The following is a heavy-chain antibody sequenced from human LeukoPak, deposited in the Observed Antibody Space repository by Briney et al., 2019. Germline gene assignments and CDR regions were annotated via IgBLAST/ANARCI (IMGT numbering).Heavy chain of an antibody. J-gene: IGHJ4*02. Sequence: SETLSLTCTVSGGSISSYYWSWIRQPPGKGLEWIGYIYYSVTTNYSPSLKSRVTISVDTSKNQFSLKLSSVTAADTAVYYCARGLHAVDYWGQGTLVTVSS. CDR2: IYYSVTT. CDR3: ARGLHAVDY. V-gene: IGHV4-59*01. D-gene: IGHD5-24*01. CDR1: GGSISSYY.